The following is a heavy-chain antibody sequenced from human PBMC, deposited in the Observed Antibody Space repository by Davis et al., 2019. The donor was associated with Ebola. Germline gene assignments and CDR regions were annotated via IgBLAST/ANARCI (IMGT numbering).Heavy chain of an antibody. J-gene: IGHJ4*02. CDR3: ARVRYYGSGSPIDY. CDR1: GFTFSSYG. Sequence: MPGGSLRLSCAASGFTFSSYGMHWVRQPPGKGLEWIGEINHSGSTNYNPSLKSRVTISVDTSKNQFSLKLSSVTAADTAVYYCARVRYYGSGSPIDYWGQGTLVTVSS. CDR2: INHSGST. D-gene: IGHD3-10*01. V-gene: IGHV4-34*01.